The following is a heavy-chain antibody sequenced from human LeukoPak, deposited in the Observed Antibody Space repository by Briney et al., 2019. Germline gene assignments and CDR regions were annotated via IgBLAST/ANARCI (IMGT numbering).Heavy chain of an antibody. J-gene: IGHJ4*02. V-gene: IGHV4-59*01. D-gene: IGHD1-7*01. CDR1: GGSISSYY. Sequence: PSETLSLTCTVSGGSISSYYWSWIRQPPGKGLEWIGYIYYSGSTNYNPSLKSRVTISVDTSKNQFSLKLSSVTAADTAVYYCARDITGTPYWGQGTLVTVSS. CDR2: IYYSGST. CDR3: ARDITGTPY.